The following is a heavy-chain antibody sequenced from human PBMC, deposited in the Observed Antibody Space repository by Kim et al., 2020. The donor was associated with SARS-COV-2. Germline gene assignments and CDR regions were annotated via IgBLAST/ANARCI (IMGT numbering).Heavy chain of an antibody. Sequence: SETLSLTCTVSGGPISSSRWWSWVRHPPGKGLEWIGEISESGSPKYYPSLRGRVAISVDKTKNQVSLKLNSATAADTAVDYCTTEGGYGRRDVWG. CDR2: ISESGSP. CDR1: GGPISSSRW. CDR3: TTEGGYGRRDV. V-gene: IGHV4-4*02. D-gene: IGHD5-12*01. J-gene: IGHJ6*03.